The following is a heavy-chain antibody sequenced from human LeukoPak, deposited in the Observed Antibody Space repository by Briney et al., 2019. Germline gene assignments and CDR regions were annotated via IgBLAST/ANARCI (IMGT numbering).Heavy chain of an antibody. V-gene: IGHV3-11*01. CDR1: GFTLSDYY. D-gene: IGHD7-27*01. J-gene: IGHJ5*02. Sequence: PGGSLRLSCAASGFTLSDYYMRWIRQAPGKGLEWLAYISNSGDTRKYADSVTGRFTISRDSAKNSVFLQMNSLRAEDSGVYYCARDVRGRTPLKLGMKWFDPWGQGTRVTVSS. CDR2: ISNSGDTR. CDR3: ARDVRGRTPLKLGMKWFDP.